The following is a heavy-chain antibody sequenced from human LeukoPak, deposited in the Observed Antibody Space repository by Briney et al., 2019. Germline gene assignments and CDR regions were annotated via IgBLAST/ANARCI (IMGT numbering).Heavy chain of an antibody. J-gene: IGHJ4*02. V-gene: IGHV3-21*01. D-gene: IGHD5-18*01. Sequence: GGSLRLSCAASGFTFSSYSMNWVRQAPGKGLEWVSSISRSSSYIYYGDSVKGRFTIPRDNAKNSLYLQMNSLRAEDTAVYYCARVVWGWDTAMPTPFDYWGQGTLVTVSS. CDR3: ARVVWGWDTAMPTPFDY. CDR1: GFTFSSYS. CDR2: ISRSSSYI.